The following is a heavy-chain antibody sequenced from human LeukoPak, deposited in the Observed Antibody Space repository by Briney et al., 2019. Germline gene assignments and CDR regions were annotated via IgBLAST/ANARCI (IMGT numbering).Heavy chain of an antibody. CDR3: AKAEYSSSSVDV. CDR2: ISGSGGST. CDR1: GFTFSSYT. J-gene: IGHJ6*02. D-gene: IGHD6-6*01. V-gene: IGHV3-23*01. Sequence: GGSLRLSCAASGFTFSSYTMSWVRQAPGKGLEWVSAISGSGGSTYYADSVKGRFTISRDNSKNTLYLQMNSLRAEDTAVYYCAKAEYSSSSVDVWGQGTTVTVSS.